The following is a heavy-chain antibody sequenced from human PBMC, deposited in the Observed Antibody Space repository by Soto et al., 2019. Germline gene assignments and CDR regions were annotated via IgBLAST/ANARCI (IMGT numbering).Heavy chain of an antibody. Sequence: EVQLVESGGGLIQTGGSLRLSCAASGFTFSINWMHWVRQGPGKGLVWVSRIDNDGSSRDYADSVKGRFTISRDNAKNTLYLEMSSLRAEDTAVYYCATGSGWYSPDYWGQGTLVTVSS. CDR2: IDNDGSSR. CDR3: ATGSGWYSPDY. CDR1: GFTFSINW. J-gene: IGHJ4*02. D-gene: IGHD6-19*01. V-gene: IGHV3-74*01.